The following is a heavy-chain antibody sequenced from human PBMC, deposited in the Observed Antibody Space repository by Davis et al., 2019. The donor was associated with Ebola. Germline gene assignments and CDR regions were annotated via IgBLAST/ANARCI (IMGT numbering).Heavy chain of an antibody. D-gene: IGHD3-22*01. Sequence: ASVKVSCKASGGTFSSYAISWVRQAPGQGLEWMGWISAYNGNTNYAQKLRGRVTMTTETSTSTAYMELRSLRSDDTAVYYCARDRRYYYDSSGYTYYFDYWGQGTLVTVSS. CDR3: ARDRRYYYDSSGYTYYFDY. J-gene: IGHJ4*02. CDR1: GGTFSSYA. V-gene: IGHV1-18*01. CDR2: ISAYNGNT.